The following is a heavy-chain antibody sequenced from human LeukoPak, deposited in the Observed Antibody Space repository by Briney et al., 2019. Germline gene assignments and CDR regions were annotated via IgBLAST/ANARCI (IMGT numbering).Heavy chain of an antibody. D-gene: IGHD3-16*01. CDR3: ARVRDYYYYMDV. CDR1: GGSISSSGYY. J-gene: IGHJ6*03. V-gene: IGHV4-39*07. Sequence: SETLSLTCTVSGGSISSSGYYWGWIRQPPGKGLEWIGSIYYSGSTYYNPSLKSRVTISVDTSKNQFSLKLSSVTAADTAVYYCARVRDYYYYMDVWGKGTTVTVSS. CDR2: IYYSGST.